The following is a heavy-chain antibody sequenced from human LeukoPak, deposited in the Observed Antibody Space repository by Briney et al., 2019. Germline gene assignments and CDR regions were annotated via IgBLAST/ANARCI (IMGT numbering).Heavy chain of an antibody. CDR1: GFSFSSYW. Sequence: GGSLRLSRAASGFSFSSYWMSWVRQTPENGLEFLGNIDRDGGVRNYMDSLKGRCTISRDNGKKSLYLEINSLRADDTAVYYCARDPGSSAFDLWGRGALVTVSS. CDR2: IDRDGGVR. V-gene: IGHV3-7*01. J-gene: IGHJ4*02. D-gene: IGHD1-14*01. CDR3: ARDPGSSAFDL.